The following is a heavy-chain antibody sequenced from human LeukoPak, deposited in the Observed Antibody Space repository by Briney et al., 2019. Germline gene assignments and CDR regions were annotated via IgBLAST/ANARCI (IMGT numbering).Heavy chain of an antibody. CDR1: GGTFSSYA. J-gene: IGHJ4*02. V-gene: IGHV1-69*06. Sequence: SVKVSCTASGGTFSSYAISWVRQAPGQGLEWMGGIIPIFGTANYAQKFQGRVTITADKSTSTAYMELSSLRSEDTAVYYCAREDIGSYGNFDYWGQGTLVTVSS. CDR3: AREDIGSYGNFDY. CDR2: IIPIFGTA. D-gene: IGHD5-18*01.